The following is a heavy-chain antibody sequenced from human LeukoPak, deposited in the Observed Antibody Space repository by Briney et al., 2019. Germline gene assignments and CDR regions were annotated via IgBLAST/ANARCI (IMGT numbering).Heavy chain of an antibody. J-gene: IGHJ4*02. D-gene: IGHD3-10*01. Sequence: ASVKVSCKASGYTFTSYDINWVRQATGQGLEWMGWMNPNSGNIGYAQKFQGRATMTRNTSISTAYMELSSLRSEDTAVYYCARAITMVRGVPPGYWGQGTLVTVSS. CDR3: ARAITMVRGVPPGY. CDR2: MNPNSGNI. V-gene: IGHV1-8*01. CDR1: GYTFTSYD.